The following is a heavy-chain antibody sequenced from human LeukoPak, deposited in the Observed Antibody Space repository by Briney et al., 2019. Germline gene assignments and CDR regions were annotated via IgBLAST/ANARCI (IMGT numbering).Heavy chain of an antibody. D-gene: IGHD6-13*01. CDR2: MNPNSGNT. J-gene: IGHJ6*04. Sequence: EASVKVSCKASGYTFTSYDINWVRQATGQGLEWMGWMNPNSGNTGYAQKFQGRVTITRNTSISTAYMELSSLRSEDTAVYYCASTYISSWGRDVWGKETTVTVSS. CDR1: GYTFTSYD. CDR3: ASTYISSWGRDV. V-gene: IGHV1-8*03.